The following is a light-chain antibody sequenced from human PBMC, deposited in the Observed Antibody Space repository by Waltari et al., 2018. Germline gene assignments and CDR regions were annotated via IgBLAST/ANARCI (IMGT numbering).Light chain of an antibody. CDR3: LQHNSYPLT. Sequence: DIQMTQSPSSLSASVGDTVTITCRASQGIGNYLNWFQQKPGKAPKLLIYAATTLQSGVPSSLSGSGSGTEVTRTINSLQPEDFATYYCLQHNSYPLTFGGGTKVEIK. J-gene: IGKJ4*01. CDR2: AAT. CDR1: QGIGNY. V-gene: IGKV1-17*01.